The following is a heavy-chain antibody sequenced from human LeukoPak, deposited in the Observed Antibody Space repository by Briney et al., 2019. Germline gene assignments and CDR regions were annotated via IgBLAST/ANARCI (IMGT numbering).Heavy chain of an antibody. V-gene: IGHV5-51*01. CDR1: GYSFTSYW. D-gene: IGHD4-17*01. J-gene: IGHJ3*02. Sequence: GESLKISCKASGYSFTSYWIGWVRQMPGKGLEWMGIIYPGDSDTRYSPSFQGQVTISADKSISTAYLQWSSLKASDTAMYYCARLQPDDYGDYERGIAFDIWGQGTMVTVSS. CDR2: IYPGDSDT. CDR3: ARLQPDDYGDYERGIAFDI.